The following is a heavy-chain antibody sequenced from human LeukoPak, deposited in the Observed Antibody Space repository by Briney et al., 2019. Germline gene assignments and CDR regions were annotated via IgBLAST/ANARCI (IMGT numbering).Heavy chain of an antibody. CDR1: RVSITAHY. CDR2: IFYSGDI. D-gene: IGHD3-3*01. Sequence: PSETLSLTCTVSRVSITAHYWSWIRQPPGKGLEWIGSIFYSGDINYNPALQSRVTISVDTSENQMSLNLSSVTAADTAVYYCVRMVGVKWFDPWGRGTLVTVSS. V-gene: IGHV4-59*11. CDR3: VRMVGVKWFDP. J-gene: IGHJ5*02.